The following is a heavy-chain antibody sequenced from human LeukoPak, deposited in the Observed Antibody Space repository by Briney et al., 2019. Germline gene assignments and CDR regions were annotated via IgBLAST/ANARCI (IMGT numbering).Heavy chain of an antibody. CDR1: GYTFTSYG. CDR2: ISAYNGNT. CDR3: AREGYCSSTSCYTGAYYYYYYMDV. Sequence: GASVKVSCKASGYTFTSYGISWVRQAPGQGREGVGWISAYNGNTNYAQKLQGRVTMTTDTSTSTAYMELRSLRSDDTAVYYCAREGYCSSTSCYTGAYYYYYYMDVWGKGTTVTVSS. J-gene: IGHJ6*03. V-gene: IGHV1-18*01. D-gene: IGHD2-2*02.